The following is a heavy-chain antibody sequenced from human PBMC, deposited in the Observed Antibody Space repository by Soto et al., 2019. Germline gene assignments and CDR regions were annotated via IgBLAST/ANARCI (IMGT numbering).Heavy chain of an antibody. CDR3: ARPDIAVAGTDPFDYYYGMDV. Sequence: PSETLSLTCTVSGGSISSSSYYWGWIRQPPGKGLEWIGSIYYSGSTYYNPSLKSRVTISVDTSKNQFSLKLSSVTAADTAVYYCARPDIAVAGTDPFDYYYGMDVWGQGTTVT. CDR1: GGSISSSSYY. J-gene: IGHJ6*02. D-gene: IGHD6-19*01. CDR2: IYYSGST. V-gene: IGHV4-39*01.